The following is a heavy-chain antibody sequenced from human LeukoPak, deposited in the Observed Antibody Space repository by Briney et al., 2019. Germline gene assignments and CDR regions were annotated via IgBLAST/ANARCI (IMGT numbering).Heavy chain of an antibody. J-gene: IGHJ4*02. D-gene: IGHD5-18*01. CDR3: AKDKTDTAILGY. V-gene: IGHV3-43*02. CDR2: ISGDGDST. CDR1: GFTFDDYA. Sequence: GGSLRPSCAASGFTFDDYAMHWVRQAPGKGLEWVSRISGDGDSTNYADSVKGRFTISRDNSKNSLYLQVNSLRTEDTALYYCAKDKTDTAILGYWGQGTLVTVSS.